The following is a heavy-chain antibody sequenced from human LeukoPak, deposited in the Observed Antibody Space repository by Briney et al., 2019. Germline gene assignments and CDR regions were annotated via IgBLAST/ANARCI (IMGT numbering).Heavy chain of an antibody. V-gene: IGHV3-74*01. D-gene: IGHD6-19*01. CDR2: INTDGSNT. J-gene: IGHJ4*02. CDR3: ARDESVAGPTTFDY. CDR1: GFTFSNYW. Sequence: GGSLSLSCAASGFTFSNYWMHWVRHAPGKGLVWVSRINTDGSNTIYADSVKGRFTISRDNAKNTLYLQMNSLRAEDTAVYYCARDESVAGPTTFDYWGQGTLATVSS.